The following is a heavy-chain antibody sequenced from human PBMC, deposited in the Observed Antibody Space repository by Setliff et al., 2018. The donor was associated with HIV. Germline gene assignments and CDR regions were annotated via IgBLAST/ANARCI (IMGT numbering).Heavy chain of an antibody. D-gene: IGHD3-10*01. J-gene: IGHJ2*01. CDR2: IYPGDSDT. V-gene: IGHV5-51*01. CDR1: GYSFTSYW. Sequence: PGESLKISCKGSGYSFTSYWIGWVRQMPGKGLEWMGIIYPGDSDTRYSSSFQGQVTISADKSISTAYLQWSSLKASDAAMYYCARRRLAYDSWSYRGNWFFDLWGRGTLVTVSS. CDR3: ARRRLAYDSWSYRGNWFFDL.